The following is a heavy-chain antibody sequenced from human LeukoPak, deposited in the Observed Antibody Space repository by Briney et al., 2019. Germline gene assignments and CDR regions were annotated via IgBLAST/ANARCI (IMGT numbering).Heavy chain of an antibody. Sequence: PGGSLRLSCAASGFTFSSYAMSWVRQAPGKGLEWVSAISGSGGSTYYADSVKGRFTISRDNSKNTLYLRMNSLRAEDTAVYYCAKARDGYNLIPDAFDIWGQGTMVTVSS. D-gene: IGHD5-24*01. CDR1: GFTFSSYA. CDR3: AKARDGYNLIPDAFDI. J-gene: IGHJ3*02. CDR2: ISGSGGST. V-gene: IGHV3-23*01.